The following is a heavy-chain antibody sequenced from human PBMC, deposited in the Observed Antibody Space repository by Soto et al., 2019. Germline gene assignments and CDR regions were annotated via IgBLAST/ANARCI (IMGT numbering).Heavy chain of an antibody. Sequence: QVQLVESGGGVVQPGRSLRLSCAASGFTFNNYSMHWLRQAPGKGLEWVAVISDDGRNNYYSDSVKGRFTISRDNSKNTLYLQMNSLRSEDAAVYYCASPERGGYYAGYLGQGTLVTVSS. CDR1: GFTFNNYS. J-gene: IGHJ1*01. D-gene: IGHD3-3*01. CDR2: ISDDGRNN. CDR3: ASPERGGYYAGY. V-gene: IGHV3-30-3*01.